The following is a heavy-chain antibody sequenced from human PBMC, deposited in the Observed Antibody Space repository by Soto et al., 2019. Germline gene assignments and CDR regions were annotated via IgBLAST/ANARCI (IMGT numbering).Heavy chain of an antibody. Sequence: PSETLSLTCSVSGGSISTVGHYWTWIRQPPGKGLEWVGSIYHTGSTYYSKSLRSRLTMSVDTSKSQFSLRLSSVTAEDTALYYCAKSHTTSGWYVTTDYWGQGTRVTVSS. CDR1: GGSISTVGHY. CDR2: IYHTGST. V-gene: IGHV4-31*03. J-gene: IGHJ4*02. D-gene: IGHD6-19*01. CDR3: AKSHTTSGWYVTTDY.